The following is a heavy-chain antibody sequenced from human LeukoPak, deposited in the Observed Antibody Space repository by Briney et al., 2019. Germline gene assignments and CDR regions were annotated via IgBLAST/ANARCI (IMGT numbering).Heavy chain of an antibody. CDR2: ISGSGDNT. D-gene: IGHD6-19*01. J-gene: IGHJ5*02. CDR1: GFTFSTYA. V-gene: IGHV3-23*01. Sequence: QTGGSLRLSCAASGFTFSTYAMNWVRQAPGKGLEWVSGISGSGDNTYHADSVKGRFSISRDNSKNTLYLQMNNLRAEDTAVYYCAKDKGYSSGWYLLDPWGQGTLVTVSS. CDR3: AKDKGYSSGWYLLDP.